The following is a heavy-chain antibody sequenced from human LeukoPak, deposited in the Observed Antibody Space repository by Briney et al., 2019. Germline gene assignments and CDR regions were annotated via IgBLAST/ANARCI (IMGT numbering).Heavy chain of an antibody. CDR2: IYYSGST. CDR1: GGSISSSSYY. Sequence: SETLSLTCTVSGGSISSSSYYWGWIRQPPGKGLEWIGSIYYSGSTYYNPSLKSRVTISVDTSKNHFSLKLSSVTAADTAVYYCARQLLYGSGMEFDCWGQGTLVTVSS. D-gene: IGHD3-10*01. CDR3: ARQLLYGSGMEFDC. J-gene: IGHJ4*02. V-gene: IGHV4-39*01.